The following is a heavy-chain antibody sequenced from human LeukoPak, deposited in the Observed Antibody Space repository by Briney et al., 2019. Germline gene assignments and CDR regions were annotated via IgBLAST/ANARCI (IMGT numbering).Heavy chain of an antibody. D-gene: IGHD3-3*01. J-gene: IGHJ6*03. CDR1: GGSFSGYY. Sequence: SETLSLTCAVYGGSFSGYYWSWIRQPPGKGLEWIGEIDHSGSTNYNPSLKSRVTISIDTSKNQFSLKLSSVTAADTAGYYCARGGGYDFWSGSNYYYYYMEVWDKGTTVTVSS. V-gene: IGHV4-34*01. CDR2: IDHSGST. CDR3: ARGGGYDFWSGSNYYYYYMEV.